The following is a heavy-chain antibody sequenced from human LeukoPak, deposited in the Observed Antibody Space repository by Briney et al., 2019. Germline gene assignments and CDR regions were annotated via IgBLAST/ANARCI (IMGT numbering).Heavy chain of an antibody. Sequence: QSGGSLRLSCAASGFTFSSYGMHWVRQAPGKGLEWVAVISYDGSNKYYADSVKGRFTISRDNSKNTLYLQMNSLRAEDTAVYYCAREEQQLVLFYFDYWGQGTLVTVSS. V-gene: IGHV3-30*03. CDR1: GFTFSSYG. D-gene: IGHD6-13*01. CDR3: AREEQQLVLFYFDY. CDR2: ISYDGSNK. J-gene: IGHJ4*02.